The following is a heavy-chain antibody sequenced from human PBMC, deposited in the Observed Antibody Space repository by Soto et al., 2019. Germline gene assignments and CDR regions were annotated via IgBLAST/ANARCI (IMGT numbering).Heavy chain of an antibody. Sequence: ASVKVSCMASGYTFTGYYMHWVRQAPGQGLEWMGWINPNSGGTNYAQKFQGRVTMTRDTSISTAYMELSRLRSDDTAVYYCARGLGGSYLLDYWGQGTLVTVSS. J-gene: IGHJ4*02. D-gene: IGHD1-26*01. CDR2: INPNSGGT. CDR3: ARGLGGSYLLDY. CDR1: GYTFTGYY. V-gene: IGHV1-2*02.